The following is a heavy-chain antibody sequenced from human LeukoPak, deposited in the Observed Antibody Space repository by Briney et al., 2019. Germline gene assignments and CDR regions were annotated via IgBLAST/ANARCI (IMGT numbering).Heavy chain of an antibody. D-gene: IGHD3-10*02. CDR2: INHSGST. J-gene: IGHJ4*02. V-gene: IGHV4-34*01. Sequence: PSETLSLTCAVYGGSFSGYYWSWIRQPPGKGLEWIGEINHSGSTNYNPSLKSRVTISVDTSKNQFSLKLSSVTAADTAVCYCARVPMLGYFDYWGQGTLVTVSS. CDR1: GGSFSGYY. CDR3: ARVPMLGYFDY.